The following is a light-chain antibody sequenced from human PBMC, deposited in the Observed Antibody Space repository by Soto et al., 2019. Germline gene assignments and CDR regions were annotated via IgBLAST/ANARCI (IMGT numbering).Light chain of an antibody. CDR1: SSNIGAGYD. CDR3: LSFDSSLSVV. V-gene: IGLV1-40*01. Sequence: QSVLTQPPSVSGAPGQRVTISCTGSSSNIGAGYDVHWYQQLPGRAPKLLIYGNTNRPSGVPDRCSGSKSGTSASLAINGLQAEDEADYYCLSFDSSLSVVFGGGTQLTVL. CDR2: GNT. J-gene: IGLJ2*01.